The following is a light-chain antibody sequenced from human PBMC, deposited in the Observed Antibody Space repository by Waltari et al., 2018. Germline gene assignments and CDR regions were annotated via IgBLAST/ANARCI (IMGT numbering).Light chain of an antibody. CDR2: GAS. Sequence: EIVMTQSPPTLSVSLGERATLSCRASQSVSSNLTWYQKKPGQAPRLLIYGASTSATGIPARFSGSGSGTEFTLTISSLQSEDFAVYYCQQYNNWPLTFGQGTRLEIK. CDR1: QSVSSN. CDR3: QQYNNWPLT. J-gene: IGKJ5*01. V-gene: IGKV3-15*01.